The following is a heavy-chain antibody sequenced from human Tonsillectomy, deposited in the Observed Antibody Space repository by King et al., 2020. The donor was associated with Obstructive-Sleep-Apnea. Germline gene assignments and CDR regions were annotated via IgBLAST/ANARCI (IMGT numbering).Heavy chain of an antibody. V-gene: IGHV1-2*02. CDR3: ARDAYCGGDCYSGYFDY. D-gene: IGHD2-21*02. J-gene: IGHJ4*02. Sequence: QLVQSGAEVKKPGASVKVSCKASGYTFTGYYMHWVRQAPGQGLEWMGWINPNSGGTNYAQKFQGRVTMTRDTSISTAYMELGRLRSDDTAVYYCARDAYCGGDCYSGYFDYWGQGTLVTVSS. CDR1: GYTFTGYY. CDR2: INPNSGGT.